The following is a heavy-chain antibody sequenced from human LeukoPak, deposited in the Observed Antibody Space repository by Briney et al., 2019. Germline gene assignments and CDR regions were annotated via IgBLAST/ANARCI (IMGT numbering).Heavy chain of an antibody. J-gene: IGHJ3*02. CDR2: IYSGGST. V-gene: IGHV3-53*01. CDR3: AKALAVKLSVDAFDI. CDR1: GFTVSSNY. D-gene: IGHD6-19*01. Sequence: GGSLRLSCAASGFTVSSNYMSWVRQAPGKGLEWVSVIYSGGSTYYADSVKGRFTISRDNSKNTLYLQMNSLRAEDTAVYYCAKALAVKLSVDAFDIWGQGTMVTVSS.